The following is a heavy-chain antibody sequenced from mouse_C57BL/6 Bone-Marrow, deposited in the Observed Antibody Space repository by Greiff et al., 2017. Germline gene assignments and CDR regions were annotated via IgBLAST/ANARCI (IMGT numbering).Heavy chain of an antibody. D-gene: IGHD1-1*01. CDR3: ARRRFGSRYLWFEY. CDR2: IYIGDGYT. J-gene: IGHJ3*01. Sequence: EVQLLQSGAGLVRPGSSVKLSCKTSGYTFTSYGINWVKQRPGPGLEWIGYIYIGDGYTGYNEKFKGKATLTSDTASSTAYMQLSRLTSEDSAIYYCARRRFGSRYLWFEYWGKGTLVTVSA. V-gene: IGHV1-58*01. CDR1: GYTFTSYG.